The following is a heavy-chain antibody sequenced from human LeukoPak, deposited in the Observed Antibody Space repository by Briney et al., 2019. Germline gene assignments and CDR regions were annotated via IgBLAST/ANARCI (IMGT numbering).Heavy chain of an antibody. CDR3: ARVGSATGFWSGYYPIDY. V-gene: IGHV3-7*01. CDR2: IKQDGSEK. J-gene: IGHJ4*02. D-gene: IGHD3-3*01. Sequence: PGGSLRLSCAASGFTFSSYWMNWVRQAPGKGLEWVANIKQDGSEKYYVDSVKGRFTISRDNAKNSLYLQMNSLRAEDTAVYYCARVGSATGFWSGYYPIDYWGQGTLVTVSS. CDR1: GFTFSSYW.